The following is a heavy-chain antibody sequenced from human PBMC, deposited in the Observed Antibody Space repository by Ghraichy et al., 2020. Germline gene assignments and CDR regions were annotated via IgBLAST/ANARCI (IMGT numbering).Heavy chain of an antibody. CDR2: IKQDGSEK. V-gene: IGHV3-7*03. CDR1: GFTFSSYW. J-gene: IGHJ3*02. Sequence: GESLNISCAASGFTFSSYWMSWVRQAPGKGLEWVANIKQDGSEKYYVDSVKGRFTISRDNAKNSLYLQMNSLRAEDTAVYYCARDDSGDLGYCSGGSCPGAFDIWGQGTMVTVSS. CDR3: ARDDSGDLGYCSGGSCPGAFDI. D-gene: IGHD2-15*01.